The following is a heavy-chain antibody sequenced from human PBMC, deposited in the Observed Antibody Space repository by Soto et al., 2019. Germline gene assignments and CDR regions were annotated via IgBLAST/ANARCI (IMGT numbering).Heavy chain of an antibody. J-gene: IGHJ3*02. D-gene: IGHD6-19*01. V-gene: IGHV3-23*01. CDR1: GFTFSSYA. Sequence: EVQLLESGGGLVQPGGSLRLSCAASGFTFSSYAMSWVRQAPGKGLEWVSAISGSGGTTYYADSVKGRFTFSRDNSKNTLHLQTNSLRAEGTAVYYCAKTANGWFSAFDIWGQGTMVTVSS. CDR2: ISGSGGTT. CDR3: AKTANGWFSAFDI.